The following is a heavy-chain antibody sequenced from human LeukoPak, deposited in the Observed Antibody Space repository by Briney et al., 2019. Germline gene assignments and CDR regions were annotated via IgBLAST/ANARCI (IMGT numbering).Heavy chain of an antibody. Sequence: SETLSLTCTVSGGSIRSSSYYWGWIRQPPGKGLEWIGSIYYSGSTYYNASLKSRGTISVDTSKNQFSLKLSSVTAADTAVYFCARSQRGYSYGNFDYWGQGTLVTVSS. D-gene: IGHD5-18*01. CDR3: ARSQRGYSYGNFDY. CDR1: GGSIRSSSYY. J-gene: IGHJ4*02. V-gene: IGHV4-39*07. CDR2: IYYSGST.